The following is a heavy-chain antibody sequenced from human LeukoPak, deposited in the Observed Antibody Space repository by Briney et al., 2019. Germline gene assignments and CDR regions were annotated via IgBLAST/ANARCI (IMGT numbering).Heavy chain of an antibody. J-gene: IGHJ4*02. CDR1: GFTFKNFG. CDR2: VSGSGRIT. Sequence: GGSLRLSCEGSGFTFKNFGMGWIRQAPGKGLEWVSEVSGSGRITDYADSVKGRFAISRDNSKNALYLQMNNLGVEDTAIYYCAKRRPTGNYFDYWGQGTLVTVPA. D-gene: IGHD2-8*02. CDR3: AKRRPTGNYFDY. V-gene: IGHV3-23*01.